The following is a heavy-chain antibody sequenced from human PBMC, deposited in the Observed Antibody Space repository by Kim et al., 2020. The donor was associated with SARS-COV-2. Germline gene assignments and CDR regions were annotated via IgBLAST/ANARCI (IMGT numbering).Heavy chain of an antibody. CDR1: GGYISSGGYY. CDR2: IYYSGST. V-gene: IGHV4-31*03. D-gene: IGHD3-10*01. J-gene: IGHJ4*02. Sequence: SETLSLTCTVSGGYISSGGYYWSWIRQHPGKGLEWIGYIYYSGSTYYNPSLKSRVTISVDTSKNQFSLKLSSVTAADTAVYYCARGGGESYDYWGQGTLVTVSS. CDR3: ARGGGESYDY.